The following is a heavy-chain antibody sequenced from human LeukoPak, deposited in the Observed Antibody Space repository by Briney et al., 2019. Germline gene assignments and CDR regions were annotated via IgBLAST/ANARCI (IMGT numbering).Heavy chain of an antibody. CDR3: AKIYTGTTFGY. CDR1: GFTFSSYA. D-gene: IGHD1-1*01. V-gene: IGHV3-23*01. J-gene: IGHJ4*02. Sequence: PGGSLRLSCAASGFTFSSYAMSWVRQAPGKGLEWVSTISDSGGSTYFADSVKGRFTISRDNFKNTLYLQMNSLRAEDTAVYYCAKIYTGTTFGYWGQGTLVTVSS. CDR2: ISDSGGST.